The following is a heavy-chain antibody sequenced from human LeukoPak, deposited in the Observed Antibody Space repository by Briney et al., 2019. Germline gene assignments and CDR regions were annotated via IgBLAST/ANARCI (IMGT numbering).Heavy chain of an antibody. CDR2: FYPEDGET. CDR1: GYTLTELS. D-gene: IGHD4-23*01. CDR3: ATVRVRLNSKVEWFAP. J-gene: IGHJ5*02. Sequence: ASVKVSCKVSGYTLTELSMHWVRQAPGKGLEWMGGFYPEDGETIYAQKFQGRVTMTEDKSTHTAYMELSSMRSEDTAVYYCATVRVRLNSKVEWFAPWGQGTLVTVSS. V-gene: IGHV1-24*01.